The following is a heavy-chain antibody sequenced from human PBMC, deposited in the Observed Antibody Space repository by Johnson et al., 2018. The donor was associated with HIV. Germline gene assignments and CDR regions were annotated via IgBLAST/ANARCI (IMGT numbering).Heavy chain of an antibody. J-gene: IGHJ3*02. CDR3: ARRAGYSGQWLVQTVDAFDI. D-gene: IGHD6-19*01. V-gene: IGHV3-20*04. CDR1: GSTFDYDA. CDR2: ISWNGGRI. Sequence: VQLVESGGGVLRPGGSLRLSCVASGSTFDYDAMSWVRQAPGKGLEGVAGISWNGGRIGYADSVKGRFPISSDHAKKSLHLQLNSLRAEDTALYYCARRAGYSGQWLVQTVDAFDIWGQGAMVTVSS.